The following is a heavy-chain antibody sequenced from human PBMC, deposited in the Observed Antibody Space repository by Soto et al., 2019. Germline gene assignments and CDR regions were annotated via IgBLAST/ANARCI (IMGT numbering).Heavy chain of an antibody. D-gene: IGHD2-21*02. Sequence: QVQLVESGGGVVQPGRSLRLSCAASGFTCSSYGMHWVRQAPGKGLEWVAVIWYDGSNKYYADSVKGRFTISRDNSKNTRYPEMNSLRAEDTAVYYGARGVVVTATRYYDYGMDVWGPGTTVTVSS. J-gene: IGHJ6*02. CDR1: GFTCSSYG. V-gene: IGHV3-33*01. CDR3: ARGVVVTATRYYDYGMDV. CDR2: IWYDGSNK.